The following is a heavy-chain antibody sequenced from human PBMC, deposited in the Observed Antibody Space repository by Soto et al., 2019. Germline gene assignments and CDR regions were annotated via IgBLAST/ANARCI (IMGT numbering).Heavy chain of an antibody. CDR3: AHRRIWYREGDYYGMDV. V-gene: IGHV2-5*02. Sequence: QITLKESGPTLVNPTQTLTLTCTFSGFSLSTSGVGVGWIRQPPGKALEWLALIYWDDDKRYSPSLKSRLTISKDTSKHQVVLTMTNMDPVDTSTYSCAHRRIWYREGDYYGMDVWGQGTTVTVSS. J-gene: IGHJ6*02. D-gene: IGHD6-13*01. CDR2: IYWDDDK. CDR1: GFSLSTSGVG.